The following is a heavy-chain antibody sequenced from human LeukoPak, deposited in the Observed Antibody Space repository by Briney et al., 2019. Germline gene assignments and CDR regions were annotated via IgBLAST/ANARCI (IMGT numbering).Heavy chain of an antibody. CDR1: GFTFSSYW. CDR2: IKQGGSEK. Sequence: GGSLRLSCAASGFTFSSYWMSWVRQAPGKGLEWVANIKQGGSEKYYVDSVKGRFTISRDNSKNTLYLQMNSLRAEDTAVYYCAKAVRIYGSGSYYVNFDYWGQGTLVTVSS. J-gene: IGHJ4*02. V-gene: IGHV3-7*03. CDR3: AKAVRIYGSGSYYVNFDY. D-gene: IGHD3-10*01.